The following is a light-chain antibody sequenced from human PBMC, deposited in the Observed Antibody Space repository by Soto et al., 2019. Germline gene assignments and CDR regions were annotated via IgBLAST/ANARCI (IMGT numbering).Light chain of an antibody. CDR2: GES. J-gene: IGKJ1*01. V-gene: IGKV3-20*01. Sequence: EIVLTQSPGSLSLSPREKATSSCRARQTFDTPFFAGYPKKPGQAPRPLIYGESKRATDIPDRCSGSGSGTDFTLTISRLEHEDFAVYYCQQYMSSVTFGQGTKVEIK. CDR1: QTFDTPF. CDR3: QQYMSSVT.